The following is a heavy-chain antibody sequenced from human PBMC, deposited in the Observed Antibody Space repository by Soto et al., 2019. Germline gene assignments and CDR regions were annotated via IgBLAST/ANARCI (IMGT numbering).Heavy chain of an antibody. CDR2: IIPIFGTT. Sequence: QVQLVQSGAEVKKPGSSVKVSCKASGGTFSSYAISWVRQAPGQGLEWMGGIIPIFGTTNYAQKFQGRDKITADESTSTAYMELSSQRSEDTAVYYCARDLIAAAGRRGSHGLDDYWGQGTLVTVSS. V-gene: IGHV1-69*01. D-gene: IGHD6-13*01. CDR3: ARDLIAAAGRRGSHGLDDY. J-gene: IGHJ4*01. CDR1: GGTFSSYA.